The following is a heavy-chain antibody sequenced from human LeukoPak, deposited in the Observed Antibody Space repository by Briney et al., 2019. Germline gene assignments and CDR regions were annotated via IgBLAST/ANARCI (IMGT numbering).Heavy chain of an antibody. Sequence: SETLSLTCSVSGGSISSRGYYWGWIRQPPGRGLEWIGSIYYSGNTNHNPSLKSRVTMSVDTSKNQFSLKLNSVTAADTAVYYCARHSSHALWSGYYTFDSWGQGTLVTVAS. D-gene: IGHD3-3*01. J-gene: IGHJ4*02. CDR1: GGSISSRGYY. CDR3: ARHSSHALWSGYYTFDS. V-gene: IGHV4-39*01. CDR2: IYYSGNT.